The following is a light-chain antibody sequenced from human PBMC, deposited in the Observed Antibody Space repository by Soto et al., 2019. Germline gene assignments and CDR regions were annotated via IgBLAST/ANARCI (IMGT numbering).Light chain of an antibody. V-gene: IGKV3-20*01. CDR3: QQYGSSPPVT. J-gene: IGKJ5*01. CDR2: GAS. CDR1: QSVSSIY. Sequence: EIVLTQSPGTLSLSPGERVTLSCRASQSVSSIYFAWYQQKPGQAPRLLIYGASGRATGIPDRFSCSGSGTDFTLTISRLEPEDFAVAYCQQYGSSPPVTFGQGTRLEIK.